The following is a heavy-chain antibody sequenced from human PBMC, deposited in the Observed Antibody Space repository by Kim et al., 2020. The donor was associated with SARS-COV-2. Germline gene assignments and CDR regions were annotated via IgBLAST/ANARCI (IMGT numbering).Heavy chain of an antibody. CDR2: INSGGGTN. J-gene: IGHJ4*02. CDR1: GFTVSSNA. CDR3: AKDGDSVWANFGY. D-gene: IGHD6-19*01. Sequence: GGSLRLSCAASGFTVSSNAMSWVRQAPGKGLEWVSAINSGGGTNYEDDSVERRTTISKNTYKTPLYLQNNLLSAENAADYYSAKDGDSVWANFGYSDQGT. V-gene: IGHV3-23*01.